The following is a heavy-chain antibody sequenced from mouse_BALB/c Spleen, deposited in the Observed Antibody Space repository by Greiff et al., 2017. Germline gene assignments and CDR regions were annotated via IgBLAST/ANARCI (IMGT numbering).Heavy chain of an antibody. CDR3: TALYYYARDWYFDV. V-gene: IGHV1-5*01. CDR1: GYSFTSYW. D-gene: IGHD1-1*01. CDR2: IYPGNSDT. Sequence: EVQLVESGTVLARPGASVKMSCKASGYSFTSYWMHWVKQRPGQGLEWIGAIYPGNSDTSYNQKFKGKAKLTAVTSASTAYMELSSLTNEDSAVYYCTALYYYARDWYFDVWGAGTTVTVSS. J-gene: IGHJ1*01.